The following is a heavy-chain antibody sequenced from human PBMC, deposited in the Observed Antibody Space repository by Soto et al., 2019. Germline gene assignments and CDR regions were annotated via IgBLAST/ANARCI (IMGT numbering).Heavy chain of an antibody. V-gene: IGHV4-31*03. CDR3: ARGGGSTKVDY. D-gene: IGHD2-2*01. J-gene: IGHJ4*02. CDR1: GGSITSSGYY. CDR2: TSKSGST. Sequence: QVQLQESGPGLVKPSQTLSLTCTVSGGSITSSGYYWSWIRQHPGEGLEWIGFTSKSGSTYYNPSPKSRVTTSVDTSSNQFSPNLKSVTAADTAVYYCARGGGSTKVDYWGQGTLVTVSP.